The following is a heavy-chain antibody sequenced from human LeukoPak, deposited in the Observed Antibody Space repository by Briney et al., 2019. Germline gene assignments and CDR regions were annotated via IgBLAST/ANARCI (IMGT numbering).Heavy chain of an antibody. CDR3: ARAPYNWNTLDAFDT. CDR2: IYTSGST. Sequence: SETLSLTCTVSGGSISSYYWSWIRQPAGEGLEWIGRIYTSGSTNYNPSLKSRVTMSVDTSKNQFSLKLSSVTAADTAVYYCARAPYNWNTLDAFDTWGQGTMVTVSS. D-gene: IGHD1/OR15-1a*01. CDR1: GGSISSYY. J-gene: IGHJ3*02. V-gene: IGHV4-4*07.